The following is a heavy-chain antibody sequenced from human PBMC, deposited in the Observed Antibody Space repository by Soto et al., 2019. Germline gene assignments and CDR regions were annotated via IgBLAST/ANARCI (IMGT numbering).Heavy chain of an antibody. CDR1: GDSITSGDNY. Sequence: QLQESGPGLVKPSQTLSLTCTVSGDSITSGDNYWSWIRQPPGKGLEWIGYIYYSGRSYCTPSLKSRVTMSVDTSKNQFSLTLTSVTAADTAVYYCARGGGFDSWGRGSLVTVSS. D-gene: IGHD3-16*01. V-gene: IGHV4-30-4*01. CDR3: ARGGGFDS. J-gene: IGHJ4*02. CDR2: IYYSGRS.